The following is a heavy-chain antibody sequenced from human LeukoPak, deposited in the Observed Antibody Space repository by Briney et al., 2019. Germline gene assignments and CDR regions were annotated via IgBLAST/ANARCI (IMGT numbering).Heavy chain of an antibody. CDR1: GFTVSSNY. V-gene: IGHV3-66*01. CDR3: ARDRDSYGYDY. D-gene: IGHD5-18*01. CDR2: IYSGGST. J-gene: IGHJ4*02. Sequence: GVSLRLSCAASGFTVSSNYMSWVRQAPGKGLEWVSVIYSGGSTYYADSVKGRFTISRDNSKNTLYLQMNSLRAEDTAVYYCARDRDSYGYDYWGQGTLVTVSS.